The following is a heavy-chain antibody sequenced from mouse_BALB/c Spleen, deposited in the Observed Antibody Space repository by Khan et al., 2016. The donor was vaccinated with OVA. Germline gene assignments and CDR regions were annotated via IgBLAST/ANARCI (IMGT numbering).Heavy chain of an antibody. V-gene: IGHV5-17*02. D-gene: IGHD1-1*01. J-gene: IGHJ2*01. Sequence: EVQLVESGGGLVQPGGSRKLSCAASGFTFSSYGMHWVRQAPEKGLEWVAYISGDSSTIYYADTVKGRSTISRDNSKNTPFLQMTSLTSEDTAVYYCATSYYYGYYFDYWGPGTTLTVSS. CDR1: GFTFSSYG. CDR2: ISGDSSTI. CDR3: ATSYYYGYYFDY.